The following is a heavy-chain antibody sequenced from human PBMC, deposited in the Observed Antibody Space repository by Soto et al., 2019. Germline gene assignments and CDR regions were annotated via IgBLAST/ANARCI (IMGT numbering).Heavy chain of an antibody. Sequence: QLQLQESGPGLVKPSETLSLTCTVSGGSISSSSYYWGWIRQPPGKGLEWIGSIYYSGSTYYNPSLKSRVTISVDTSKNQFSRKLSSVTAADTAVYYCARTENRLRRRAFDIWGQGTMVTVSS. CDR3: ARTENRLRRRAFDI. CDR1: GGSISSSSYY. V-gene: IGHV4-39*01. J-gene: IGHJ3*02. CDR2: IYYSGST. D-gene: IGHD4-17*01.